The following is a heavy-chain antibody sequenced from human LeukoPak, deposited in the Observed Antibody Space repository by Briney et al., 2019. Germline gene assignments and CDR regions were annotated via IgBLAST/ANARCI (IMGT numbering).Heavy chain of an antibody. CDR2: ISGSGGST. CDR1: GFTFSSYA. Sequence: PGGSLRLSCAASGFTFSSYAMSWVRQAPGKGLEWVSAISGSGGSTYYADSVKGRFTISRDNAKNSLYLQMNSLRAEDTAVYYCAREATLDDAFDIWGQGTMVTVSS. D-gene: IGHD1-1*01. CDR3: AREATLDDAFDI. J-gene: IGHJ3*02. V-gene: IGHV3-23*01.